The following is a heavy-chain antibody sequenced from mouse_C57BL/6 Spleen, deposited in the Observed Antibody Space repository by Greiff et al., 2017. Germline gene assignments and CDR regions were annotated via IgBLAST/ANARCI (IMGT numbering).Heavy chain of an antibody. V-gene: IGHV1-59*01. CDR1: GYTFTSYW. Sequence: QVQLQQPGAEPVRPGTSVKLSCKASGYTFTSYWMHWVKQRPGQGLEWIGVIDPSDSYTNYNQKFKGKATLTVDTSSSTAYMQLSSLTSEDSAVYYCATIYYDSYDGFDDWGQGTTLTVSS. CDR3: ATIYYDSYDGFDD. J-gene: IGHJ2*01. CDR2: IDPSDSYT. D-gene: IGHD2-4*01.